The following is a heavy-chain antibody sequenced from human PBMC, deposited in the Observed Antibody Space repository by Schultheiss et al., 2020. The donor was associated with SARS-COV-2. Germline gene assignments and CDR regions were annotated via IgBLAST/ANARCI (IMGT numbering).Heavy chain of an antibody. Sequence: SETLSLTCAVSGGSVSSGSYYWSWIRQSPGKGLKCVGESNHTGSTNYYPSLKSRVIISVVTSKNRFSQKLTSVTAADTAVYYCARDRRDGYNYSYYYYYMDVWGKGTTVTVSS. CDR3: ARDRRDGYNYSYYYYYMDV. CDR2: SNHTGST. V-gene: IGHV4-61*01. J-gene: IGHJ6*03. CDR1: GGSVSSGSYY. D-gene: IGHD5-24*01.